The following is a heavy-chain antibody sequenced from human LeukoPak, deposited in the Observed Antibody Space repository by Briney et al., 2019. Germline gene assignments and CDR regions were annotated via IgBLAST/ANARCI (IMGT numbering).Heavy chain of an antibody. CDR1: GSTFSTYW. CDR2: MKQGGSDK. CDR3: ARGPYYDPWSGAGY. J-gene: IGHJ4*02. D-gene: IGHD3-3*01. V-gene: IGHV3-7*03. Sequence: GGSLRLSCAASGSTFSTYWMSWVRKAPGKGLEWVASMKQGGSDKFYVDSVKGRFTISRDNAKNSLYLQMDSLRAEDTAVYYCARGPYYDPWSGAGYWGQGTLVTVSS.